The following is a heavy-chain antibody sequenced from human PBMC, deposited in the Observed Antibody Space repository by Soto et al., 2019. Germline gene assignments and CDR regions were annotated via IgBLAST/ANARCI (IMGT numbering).Heavy chain of an antibody. V-gene: IGHV4-4*07. CDR2: IYSSGST. Sequence: SETLSLTCTVTGGAISGYYWTWMRQSAGGGLEWIGRIYSSGSTNYNPSLKSRVTISLDTSMNHFSLKLSSVTAADTAVYYCARGSPGDFDYWSQGTLVTVSS. CDR3: ARGSPGDFDY. D-gene: IGHD1-26*01. J-gene: IGHJ4*02. CDR1: GGAISGYY.